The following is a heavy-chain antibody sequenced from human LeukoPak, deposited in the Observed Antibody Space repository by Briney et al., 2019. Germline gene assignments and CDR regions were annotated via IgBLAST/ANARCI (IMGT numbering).Heavy chain of an antibody. CDR3: ARDRIAVAGTGSDP. V-gene: IGHV1-18*01. J-gene: IGHJ5*02. CDR1: GYTFTSYG. D-gene: IGHD6-19*01. CDR2: ISAYNGNT. Sequence: ASVKVSCKASGYTFTSYGISWVRQAPGQGLEWMGWISAYNGNTNYAQKLQGRVTMTTDTSTSTACMELRSLRSDDTAVYYCARDRIAVAGTGSDPWGQGTLVTVSS.